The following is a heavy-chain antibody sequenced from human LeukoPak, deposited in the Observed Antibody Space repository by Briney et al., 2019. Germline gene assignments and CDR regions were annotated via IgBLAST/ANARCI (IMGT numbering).Heavy chain of an antibody. J-gene: IGHJ6*03. Sequence: SGTLSLTSAVSGGSISSSNWWSWVRQPPGKGLEWIGEIYHSGSTNYNPSLKSRVTISVDKSKNQFSLKLSSVTAADTAVYYCARGHYYGSGSYLHMDVWGKGTTVTVSS. CDR1: GGSISSSNW. CDR3: ARGHYYGSGSYLHMDV. D-gene: IGHD3-10*01. V-gene: IGHV4-4*02. CDR2: IYHSGST.